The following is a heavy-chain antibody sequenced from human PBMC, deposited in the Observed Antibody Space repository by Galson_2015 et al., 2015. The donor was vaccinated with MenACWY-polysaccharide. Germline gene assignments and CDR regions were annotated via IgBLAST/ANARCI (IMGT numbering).Heavy chain of an antibody. Sequence: SLRLSCAASGFTFKNYAMSWVRQAPGKGLEWVAAIGTGGSSTYYADSVRGRFTISRDNSKNTLFLQMNSLRVEDTAIYYCVKGRSPSGHSGSWFSGADAPDSWGQGTVVTVSS. D-gene: IGHD6-13*01. CDR2: IGTGGSST. CDR1: GFTFKNYA. CDR3: VKGRSPSGHSGSWFSGADAPDS. J-gene: IGHJ3*01. V-gene: IGHV3-23*01.